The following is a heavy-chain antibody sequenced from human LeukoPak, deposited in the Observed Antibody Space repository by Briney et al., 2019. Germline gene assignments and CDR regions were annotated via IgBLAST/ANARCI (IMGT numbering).Heavy chain of an antibody. CDR3: ARGPYSSGRYIDY. Sequence: SETLSLTCTVSGGSISSSSYYWGWIRQPPGKGLEWIGSIFYSGSTNYNPSLKSRVTISVDTSKNQFSLKLSSVTAADTAVYYCARGPYSSGRYIDYWGRGTLVTVSS. V-gene: IGHV4-61*05. D-gene: IGHD3-10*01. CDR1: GGSISSSSYY. J-gene: IGHJ4*02. CDR2: IFYSGST.